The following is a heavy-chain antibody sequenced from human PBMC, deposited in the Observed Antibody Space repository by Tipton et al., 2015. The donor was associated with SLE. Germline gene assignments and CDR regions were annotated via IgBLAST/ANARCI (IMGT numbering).Heavy chain of an antibody. D-gene: IGHD3-16*01. J-gene: IGHJ6*03. V-gene: IGHV4-31*03. CDR3: ARSGPSWGYYYYMDV. CDR1: GGSISSDDYY. CDR2: MSYSGST. Sequence: TLSLTCTVSGGSISSDDYYWTWIRQHPGKGLEWIGHMSYSGSTYYNPSLKSRITISVDTSKNHFSLKLSSVTAADTAVYYCARSGPSWGYYYYMDVWGKGTTVTVSS.